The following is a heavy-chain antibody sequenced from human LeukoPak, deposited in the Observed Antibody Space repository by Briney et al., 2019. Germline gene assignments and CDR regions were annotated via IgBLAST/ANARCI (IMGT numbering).Heavy chain of an antibody. D-gene: IGHD6-19*01. J-gene: IGHJ5*02. CDR1: GGSFSSSSYY. V-gene: IGHV4-39*07. CDR3: ARGQARLSWFDP. CDR2: IYHSGSI. Sequence: SETLSLTCAVYGGSFSSSSYYWGWIRQPPGKGLEWIGTIYHSGSIYYNPSLKSRVTISVDTSKNQFSLKLSSVTAADTAVYYCARGQARLSWFDPWGQGTLVTVSS.